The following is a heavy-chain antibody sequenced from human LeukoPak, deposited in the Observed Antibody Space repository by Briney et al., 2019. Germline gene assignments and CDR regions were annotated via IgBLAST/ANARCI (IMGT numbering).Heavy chain of an antibody. CDR2: IIPIFGAA. CDR3: ASPVYYYEGMDV. CDR1: GGTFSSYA. D-gene: IGHD3-22*01. Sequence: SVKVSCKASGGTFSSYAISWVRQAPGQGLEWMGGIIPIFGAANYARKFQGRVTITADESTSTAYMELSSLRSEDTAVYYCASPVYYYEGMDVWGQGTTVTVSS. V-gene: IGHV1-69*13. J-gene: IGHJ6*02.